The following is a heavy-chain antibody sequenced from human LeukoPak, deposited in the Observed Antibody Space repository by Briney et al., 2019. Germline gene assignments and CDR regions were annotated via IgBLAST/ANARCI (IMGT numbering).Heavy chain of an antibody. CDR1: GGSISSSSYY. Sequence: SETLSLTCTVSGGSISSSSYYWGWIRQPPGKGLEWIGSIYYSGSTYYNPSLKSRVTISVDTSKNQFSLKPSSVTAADTAVYYCARQRPWGILAARNWFDPWGQGTLVTVSS. V-gene: IGHV4-39*01. D-gene: IGHD3-16*01. CDR2: IYYSGST. CDR3: ARQRPWGILAARNWFDP. J-gene: IGHJ5*02.